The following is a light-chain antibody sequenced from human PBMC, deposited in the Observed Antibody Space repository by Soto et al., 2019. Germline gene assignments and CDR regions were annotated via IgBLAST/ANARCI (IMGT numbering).Light chain of an antibody. J-gene: IGLJ3*02. CDR1: SSDVGGYNY. CDR2: DVS. V-gene: IGLV2-14*03. Sequence: QSVLTQPASVAGSPGQSITIACTGTSSDVGGYNYVSWYQLHPGKAPRLVIYDVSIRPPAESDRFSGSTSGNTASLTISGLQAEDEADYYCSSYTATRTVVFGGGTQLTVL. CDR3: SSYTATRTVV.